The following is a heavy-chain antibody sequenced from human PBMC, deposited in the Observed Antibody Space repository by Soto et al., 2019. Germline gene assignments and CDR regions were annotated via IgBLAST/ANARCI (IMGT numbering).Heavy chain of an antibody. CDR2: TYYRSKWYN. CDR1: GDSVSSNSVG. D-gene: IGHD2-8*01. V-gene: IGHV6-1*01. Sequence: QSQTLSLTCAISGDSVSSNSVGWNWIRQSPSRGLEWLGRTYYRSKWYNDSAISVKSRITINPDTSKNQLSLQLNSVTPEDTAVYYCARSANGASFDYWGQGTLVTVSS. J-gene: IGHJ4*02. CDR3: ARSANGASFDY.